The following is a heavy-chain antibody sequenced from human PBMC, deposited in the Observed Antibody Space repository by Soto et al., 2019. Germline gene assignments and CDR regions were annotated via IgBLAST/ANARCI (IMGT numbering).Heavy chain of an antibody. V-gene: IGHV3-11*01. CDR3: ATRTGGVSAFYYGMDV. Sequence: PGGSLRLSCAASGFPFSDSYMNWIRQAPGKGLEWVSYISSSGTTIYNADSVKGRFTISRDNAKNSLYLQMNSLRPEDTAVYYCATRTGGVSAFYYGMDVWGQGTTVTVSS. CDR2: ISSSGTTI. CDR1: GFPFSDSY. J-gene: IGHJ6*01. D-gene: IGHD2-21*01.